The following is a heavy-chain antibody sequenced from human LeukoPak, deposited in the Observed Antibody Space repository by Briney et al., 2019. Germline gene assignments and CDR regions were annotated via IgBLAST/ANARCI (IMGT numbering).Heavy chain of an antibody. Sequence: GGSLRLSCAASGFTFNTLNITWFRQAPGKGLEWVSSITIGGDYIYYADSVKGRFTTSRDNAKNSLSLQLNSLRVEDTAVYYCARGHYDVLAASYKWTPDYWGQGTLVTVSS. CDR1: GFTFNTLN. CDR2: ITIGGDYI. CDR3: ARGHYDVLAASYKWTPDY. D-gene: IGHD3-9*01. V-gene: IGHV3-21*01. J-gene: IGHJ4*02.